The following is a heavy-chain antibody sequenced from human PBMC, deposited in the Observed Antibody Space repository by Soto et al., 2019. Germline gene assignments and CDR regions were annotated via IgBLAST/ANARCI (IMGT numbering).Heavy chain of an antibody. CDR2: IYYSGST. D-gene: IGHD3-9*01. CDR3: ARVYYDILTGYYWGPPPDYYYGMDV. V-gene: IGHV4-61*01. Sequence: SETLSLTGTVSGGSVSSGSYYWSWIRQPPGKGLEWIGYIYYSGSTNYNPSLKSRVTISVDTSKNQFSLKLSSVTAADTAVYYCARVYYDILTGYYWGPPPDYYYGMDVWGQGTTVTVSS. J-gene: IGHJ6*02. CDR1: GGSVSSGSYY.